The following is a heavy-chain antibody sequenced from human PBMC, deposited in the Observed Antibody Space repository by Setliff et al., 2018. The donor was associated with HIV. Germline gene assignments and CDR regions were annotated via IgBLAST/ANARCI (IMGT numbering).Heavy chain of an antibody. CDR3: ARDIAQYSSGWYKGGWFDP. J-gene: IGHJ5*02. CDR2: IYTSGTT. D-gene: IGHD6-19*01. CDR1: GGSISSGLYY. V-gene: IGHV4-61*02. Sequence: PSETLSLTCTVSGGSISSGLYYWSWIRQPAGKGLEWIGRIYTSGTTNYNPSLKSRVTISVDTSNNQFSLKLSSVTAADTAVYYCARDIAQYSSGWYKGGWFDPWGQGTLVTVSS.